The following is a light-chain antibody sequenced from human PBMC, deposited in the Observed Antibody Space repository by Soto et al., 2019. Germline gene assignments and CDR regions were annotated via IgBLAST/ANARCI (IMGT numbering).Light chain of an antibody. V-gene: IGLV1-40*01. CDR3: QSYDSALSGSWV. J-gene: IGLJ3*02. CDR1: SSKLGAGYH. Sequence: QSVLTQPPSVSGAPGQRVTISCTGSSSKLGAGYHVHWYQQVPGTAPKLLIYADNNRPSGVPVRFSGSKSGTSASLAITGLQAEDEADYYCQSYDSALSGSWVFGAGTKLTVL. CDR2: ADN.